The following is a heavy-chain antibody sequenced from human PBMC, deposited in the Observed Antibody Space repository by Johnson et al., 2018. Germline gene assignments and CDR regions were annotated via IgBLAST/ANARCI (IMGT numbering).Heavy chain of an antibody. V-gene: IGHV3-23*01. CDR3: AKDGRLLRYFDWAFIFQH. Sequence: VQLQESGGGLVQPGGSLRLSCAASGFTFSSYAMDWVRPAPGKGLEWVTGSSGSGGSTDYADSVQGRFTISRDNSKNTLYLQMNSLRAEDTAVYYCAKDGRLLRYFDWAFIFQHWGQGTLVTVSS. CDR2: SSGSGGST. CDR1: GFTFSSYA. J-gene: IGHJ1*01. D-gene: IGHD3-9*01.